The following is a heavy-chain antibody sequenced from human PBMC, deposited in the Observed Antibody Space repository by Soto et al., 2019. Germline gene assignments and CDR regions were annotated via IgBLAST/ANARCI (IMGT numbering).Heavy chain of an antibody. J-gene: IGHJ6*02. V-gene: IGHV1-18*01. CDR3: ARDVYSSSSGAYYYYGMHV. CDR1: GYTFTSYG. Sequence: ASVKFSCKASGYTFTSYGTSWVRQAPGQGLEWMGWISAYNGNTNYAQKLQGRVTMTTDTSTSTAYMELRSLRSDDTAVYYCARDVYSSSSGAYYYYGMHVWGQGTTVTVSS. D-gene: IGHD6-6*01. CDR2: ISAYNGNT.